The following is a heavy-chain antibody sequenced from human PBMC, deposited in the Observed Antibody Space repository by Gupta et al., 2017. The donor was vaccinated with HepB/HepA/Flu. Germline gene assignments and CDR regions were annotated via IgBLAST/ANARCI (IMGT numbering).Heavy chain of an antibody. CDR2: IYYSGST. Sequence: QLQLQESGPGLVKPSETLSLTCTVSGGSISSSSYYWGWIRQPPGKGLEWIGSIYYSGSTYYNPSLKSRVTISVDTSKNQSSLKLSSVTAADTAVYYCARRDRSPHVALHIAAADNWFDPWGQGTLVTVSS. CDR1: GGSISSSSYY. D-gene: IGHD6-13*01. V-gene: IGHV4-39*01. J-gene: IGHJ5*02. CDR3: ARRDRSPHVALHIAAADNWFDP.